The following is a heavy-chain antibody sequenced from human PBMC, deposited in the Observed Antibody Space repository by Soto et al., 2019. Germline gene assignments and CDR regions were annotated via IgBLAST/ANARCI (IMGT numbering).Heavy chain of an antibody. CDR3: AREGASGFGMDV. V-gene: IGHV4-4*07. J-gene: IGHJ6*02. CDR1: GCSVRRYY. Sequence: PSETLSLTCNVSGCSVRRYYSSLVRQPAGMPLECIGRIYTSGITNYNPSLKSRDSITDYTTKNQFGLEVTSLIPADTAVYYCAREGASGFGMDVWGLGTTGTVSS. CDR2: IYTSGIT. D-gene: IGHD1-26*01.